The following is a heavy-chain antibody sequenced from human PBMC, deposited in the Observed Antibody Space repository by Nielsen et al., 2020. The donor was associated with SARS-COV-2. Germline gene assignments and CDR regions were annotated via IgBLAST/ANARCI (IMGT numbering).Heavy chain of an antibody. D-gene: IGHD6-19*01. V-gene: IGHV4-39*01. CDR3: ARVGLAVAYFDY. CDR2: IYYSGST. J-gene: IGHJ4*02. Sequence: SETLSLTCTVSGGSISSSSYYWGWIRQPPGKGLEWIGSIYYSGSTYYNPSLKSRVTISVDTSKNQFSLKLSSVTAADTAVYYRARVGLAVAYFDYWGQGTLVTVSS. CDR1: GGSISSSSYY.